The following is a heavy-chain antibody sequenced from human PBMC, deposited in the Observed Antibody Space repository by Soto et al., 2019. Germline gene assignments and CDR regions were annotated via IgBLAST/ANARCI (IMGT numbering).Heavy chain of an antibody. CDR2: ISSSGSTI. J-gene: IGHJ6*01. Sequence: PXGSLRLSCAASGFTFSSYEMNWVRQAPGKGLEWVSYISSSGSTIYYADSVKGRFTISRDNAKNSLYLQMNSLRAEDTAVYYCARLHDYYYGMDVWGQGTTVTVSS. V-gene: IGHV3-48*03. CDR1: GFTFSSYE. CDR3: ARLHDYYYGMDV.